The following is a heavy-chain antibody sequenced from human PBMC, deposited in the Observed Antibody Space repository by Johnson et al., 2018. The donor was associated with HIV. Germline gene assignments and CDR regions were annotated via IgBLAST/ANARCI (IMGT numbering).Heavy chain of an antibody. CDR3: ARGEWEQNAGHGFDI. CDR2: INWNGGST. CDR1: GFTFDDYG. J-gene: IGHJ3*02. Sequence: VHLVESGGGVVRPGGSLRLSCAASGFTFDDYGMSWVRQVPGKGLEWVSGINWNGGSTGYADSVKGRFTISRDNAKTSLYLQMNSLRAEDTAFYYCARGEWEQNAGHGFDIWGQGTIVTVSS. D-gene: IGHD1-26*01. V-gene: IGHV3-20*04.